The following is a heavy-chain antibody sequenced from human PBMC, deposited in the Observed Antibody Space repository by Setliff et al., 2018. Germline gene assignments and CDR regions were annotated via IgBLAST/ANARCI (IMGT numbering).Heavy chain of an antibody. V-gene: IGHV1-18*01. CDR2: ISPYSGKT. J-gene: IGHJ4*02. CDR3: ARGRGPDIVVTIPGDY. CDR1: GYNFITLG. Sequence: ASEKVSCKTSGYNFITLGINWVRQAPGQGLEWVGWISPYSGKTDYAQKFQGRVIMTIDSSTTTAYMELKNLRSDDTAVYLCARGRGPDIVVTIPGDYWGQGTQVTVAS. D-gene: IGHD2-15*01.